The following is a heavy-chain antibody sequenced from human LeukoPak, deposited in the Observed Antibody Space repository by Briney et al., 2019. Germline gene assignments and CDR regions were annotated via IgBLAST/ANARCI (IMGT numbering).Heavy chain of an antibody. J-gene: IGHJ4*02. CDR3: ARGYFKLLISSSWYPNLYYFDY. D-gene: IGHD6-13*01. V-gene: IGHV1-2*02. Sequence: ASVKVSCKASGYTFTGYYMHWVRQAPGQGLEWMGWINPNSGGTNYAQKFQGGVTMTRDTSISTAYMELSRLRSDDTAVYYCARGYFKLLISSSWYPNLYYFDYWGQGTLVTVSS. CDR2: INPNSGGT. CDR1: GYTFTGYY.